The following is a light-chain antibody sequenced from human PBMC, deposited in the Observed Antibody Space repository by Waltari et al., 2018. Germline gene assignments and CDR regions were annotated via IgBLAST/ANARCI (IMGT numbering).Light chain of an antibody. J-gene: IGLJ3*02. CDR2: DVS. V-gene: IGLV2-11*01. CDR1: SSDVGGYNY. Sequence: QSALTQPRSVSGSPGQSVTISCTGTSSDVGGYNYVSWYQQHPGKAPKLVIYDVSKRPSGVPDRFVGSKSANTASLTISGLQAEDEADYYCCSYAGSYTLEVFGGGTKLTVL. CDR3: CSYAGSYTLEV.